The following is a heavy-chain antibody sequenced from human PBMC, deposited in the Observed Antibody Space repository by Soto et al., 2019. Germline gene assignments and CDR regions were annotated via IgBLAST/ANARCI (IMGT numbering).Heavy chain of an antibody. V-gene: IGHV3-74*01. CDR1: GFSFSSYW. CDR3: ARVSGYSSMCLDY. Sequence: PGGSLRLSCAASGFSFSSYWMHWVRQAPGKGLVWVARIDTDGSVITYADSVKGRFTISRDNAKNTLYLQMNSLRAEDTAAYYCARVSGYSSMCLDYWGQGTLVTVSS. CDR2: IDTDGSVI. D-gene: IGHD6-13*01. J-gene: IGHJ4*02.